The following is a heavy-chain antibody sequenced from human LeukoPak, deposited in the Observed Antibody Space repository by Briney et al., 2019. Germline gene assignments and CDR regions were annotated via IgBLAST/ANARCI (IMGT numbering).Heavy chain of an antibody. Sequence: PSETLSLTCAVYGGSFSGYYWSWIRQPPGKGLEWIGEINHSGSTNYNPSLKSRVTISVDTSKNQFSLKLSSVPAEDTAVYYCASSKGKYSSSWYPPNLRPPNYYFDYWGQGTLVTVSS. D-gene: IGHD6-13*01. V-gene: IGHV4-34*01. J-gene: IGHJ4*02. CDR3: ASSKGKYSSSWYPPNLRPPNYYFDY. CDR2: INHSGST. CDR1: GGSFSGYY.